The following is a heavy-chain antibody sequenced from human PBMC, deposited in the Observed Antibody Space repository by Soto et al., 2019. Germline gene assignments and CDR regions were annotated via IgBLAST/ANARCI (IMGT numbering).Heavy chain of an antibody. J-gene: IGHJ4*02. CDR2: IHYSGST. V-gene: IGHV4-59*01. D-gene: IGHD2-15*01. Sequence: SETLSLTCTVSGGSISSYYWSWIRQPPGKGLEWIGYIHYSGSTNYNPSLKSRVTISVDTSKNQFSLKLSSVTAADTAVYYCARVDGGYFDYWGQGTLVTVSS. CDR3: ARVDGGYFDY. CDR1: GGSISSYY.